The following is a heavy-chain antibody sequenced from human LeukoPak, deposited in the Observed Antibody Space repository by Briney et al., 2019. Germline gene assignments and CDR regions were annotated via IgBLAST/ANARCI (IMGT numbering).Heavy chain of an antibody. Sequence: SETLSLTCTVSGGSISTYYWSWIRQPPGEGLEWIGYIYYTGSTNYNPSLKSRVTISVDTSKNQFSLKLSSVTAADTAVYYCARWYYGDRGMDYWGQGTLVTVSS. CDR2: IYYTGST. D-gene: IGHD4-17*01. V-gene: IGHV4-59*01. J-gene: IGHJ4*02. CDR3: ARWYYGDRGMDY. CDR1: GGSISTYY.